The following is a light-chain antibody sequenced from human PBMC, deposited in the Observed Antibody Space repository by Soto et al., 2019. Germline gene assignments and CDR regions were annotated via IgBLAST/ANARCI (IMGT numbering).Light chain of an antibody. CDR3: QHYYTPPHT. CDR2: WAF. Sequence: DIVMTQSPDSLAVSLGERATINCKSSQTVLHSSNNKNYLAWYQQKPGQPPKLLIYWAFTRESGVPDRFRGCGSGTDFTLTISSLQAEDVAVYYCQHYYTPPHTFGQGTKLEIK. CDR1: QTVLHSSNNKNY. J-gene: IGKJ2*01. V-gene: IGKV4-1*01.